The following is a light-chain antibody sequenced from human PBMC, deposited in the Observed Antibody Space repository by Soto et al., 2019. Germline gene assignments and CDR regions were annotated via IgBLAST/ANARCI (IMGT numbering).Light chain of an antibody. CDR1: QTISSN. CDR3: QQYGSLSWT. Sequence: DIVMTPSPATLSVSPGERATLSCRASQTISSNLAWYQQKPGQTPRLLIYGASTRAAGIPARFSGSGSGTDFTLTISRLEPEDFAVYYCQQYGSLSWTFGQGTKGDIK. CDR2: GAS. V-gene: IGKV3-15*01. J-gene: IGKJ1*01.